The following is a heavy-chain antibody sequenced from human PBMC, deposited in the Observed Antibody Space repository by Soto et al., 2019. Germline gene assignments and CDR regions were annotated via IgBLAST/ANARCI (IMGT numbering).Heavy chain of an antibody. J-gene: IGHJ4*02. CDR1: GFTFTNQS. CDR3: ASRNYYDRSGYYYWYYFDF. D-gene: IGHD3-22*01. CDR2: MSGSGDST. Sequence: EVQLLESGGGFGQPGGSLRLSCAASGFTFTNQSRIWVRQAPGKGLEWVAAMSGSGDSTYYSESVKGRLTISRNNSKNTLYLQMNSLGAEDTAVYYCASRNYYDRSGYYYWYYFDFWGQGTLVTVSS. V-gene: IGHV3-23*01.